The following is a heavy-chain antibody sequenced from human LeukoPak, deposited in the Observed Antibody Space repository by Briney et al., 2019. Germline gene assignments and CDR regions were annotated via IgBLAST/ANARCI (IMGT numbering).Heavy chain of an antibody. CDR3: ARVFYPSSFDY. CDR2: IYYSGST. D-gene: IGHD2/OR15-2a*01. Sequence: SETLSLTCTVSGGSISSDYWSWIRQPPGKGLEWIGYIYYSGSTNYNPSLKSRVTISVDTSKNQFSLKLSSVTAADTAVYYCARVFYPSSFDYWGQGTLVTVSS. V-gene: IGHV4-59*01. CDR1: GGSISSDY. J-gene: IGHJ4*02.